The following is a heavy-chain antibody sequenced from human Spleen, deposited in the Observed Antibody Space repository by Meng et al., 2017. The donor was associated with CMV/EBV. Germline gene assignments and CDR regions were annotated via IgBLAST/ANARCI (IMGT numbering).Heavy chain of an antibody. D-gene: IGHD3-3*01. J-gene: IGHJ2*01. Sequence: CTVSGGSISSGGYYWSWIRQHPGKGLEWIGYIYYSGSTYYNPSLKSRVTISVDTSKNQFSLKLSSVTAADTAVYYCARERTDGVFDLWGRGTLVTVSS. V-gene: IGHV4-31*03. CDR2: IYYSGST. CDR3: ARERTDGVFDL. CDR1: GGSISSGGYY.